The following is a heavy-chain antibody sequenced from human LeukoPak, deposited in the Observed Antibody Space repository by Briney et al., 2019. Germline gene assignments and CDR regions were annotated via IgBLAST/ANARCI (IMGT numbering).Heavy chain of an antibody. V-gene: IGHV3-53*01. D-gene: IGHD1-26*01. CDR3: ARSGAFNYGMDV. Sequence: PGGSLRLSCAASGFTFDDYAMHWVRQAPGKGLEWVSVIYSGGSTYYADSVKGRFTISRDNSKNTLYLQMNSLRAEDTAVYYCARSGAFNYGMDVWGQGTTVTVSS. CDR1: GFTFDDYA. CDR2: IYSGGST. J-gene: IGHJ6*02.